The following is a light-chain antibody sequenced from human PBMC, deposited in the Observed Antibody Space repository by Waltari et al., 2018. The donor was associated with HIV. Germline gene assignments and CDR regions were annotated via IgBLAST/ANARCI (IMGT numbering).Light chain of an antibody. Sequence: EIVLTQSPATLSLSPGERATLSCRASQSVNSYLAWYQQKPGQPPRLLIYDASNRAAGIPARFSGSGSGTDFTLTMSSLEPEDFADYYCQQRSNWPITFGQGTRLEMK. CDR1: QSVNSY. CDR3: QQRSNWPIT. V-gene: IGKV3-11*01. J-gene: IGKJ5*01. CDR2: DAS.